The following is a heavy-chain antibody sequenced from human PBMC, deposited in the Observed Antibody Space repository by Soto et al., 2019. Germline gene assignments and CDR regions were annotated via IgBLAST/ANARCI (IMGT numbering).Heavy chain of an antibody. D-gene: IGHD3-10*01. Sequence: SETLSLTCTVSGGSISSYYWSWIRRPPGKGLEWIGYIYYSGSTNYNPSLKSRVTISVDTSKNQFSLKLSSVTAADTAVYYCGRGGAVRGVINNWFDPWGQGTLVTVSS. CDR3: GRGGAVRGVINNWFDP. CDR2: IYYSGST. CDR1: GGSISSYY. V-gene: IGHV4-59*01. J-gene: IGHJ5*02.